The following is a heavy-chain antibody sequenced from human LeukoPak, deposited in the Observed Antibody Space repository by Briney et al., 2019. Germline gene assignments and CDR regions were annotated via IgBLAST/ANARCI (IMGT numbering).Heavy chain of an antibody. CDR1: GGSISSYY. CDR2: IYYSGST. Sequence: SETLSLTCTVFGGSISSYYWSWLRQPPGKGLEWIGYIYYSGSTNYNPSLKSRVTISVDTSKNQFSLKLSSVTAADTAVYYCARVTGEGYFDYWGQGTLVTVSS. CDR3: ARVTGEGYFDY. J-gene: IGHJ4*02. D-gene: IGHD7-27*01. V-gene: IGHV4-59*01.